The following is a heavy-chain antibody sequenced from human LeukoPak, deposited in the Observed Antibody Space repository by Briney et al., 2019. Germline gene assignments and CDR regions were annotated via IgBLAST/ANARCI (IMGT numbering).Heavy chain of an antibody. CDR1: GYTFTSYD. CDR2: MNPNSGNT. CDR3: ARAGGYCGRISCPYYFDY. J-gene: IGHJ4*02. V-gene: IGHV1-8*01. Sequence: ASVKVSCKASGYTFTSYDINWVRQATGQGLEWMGWMNPNSGNTGYAQKFQGRVTMTRNTSISTGYMELSSLRSEDTAVYYCARAGGYCGRISCPYYFDYWGQGSLVAVSS. D-gene: IGHD2-15*01.